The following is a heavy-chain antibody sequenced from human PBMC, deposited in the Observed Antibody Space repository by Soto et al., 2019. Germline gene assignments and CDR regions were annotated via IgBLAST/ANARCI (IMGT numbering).Heavy chain of an antibody. CDR3: ARGSSHMRFLDYIPPGLAESLQYYFDY. J-gene: IGHJ4*01. CDR2: FDPEDGET. CDR1: GYTLTELS. D-gene: IGHD3-3*01. Sequence: AAVKVSCKVSGYTLTELSMHWVRQAPGKGLEWMGGFDPEDGETIYAQKFQGRVTMTEDTSTDTAYMELSSLRSEDTAVYYCARGSSHMRFLDYIPPGLAESLQYYFDYWGQGTLVTFSS. V-gene: IGHV1-24*01.